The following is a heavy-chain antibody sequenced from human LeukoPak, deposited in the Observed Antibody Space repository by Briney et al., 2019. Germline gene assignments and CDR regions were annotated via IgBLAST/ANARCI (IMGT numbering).Heavy chain of an antibody. J-gene: IGHJ4*02. CDR3: ARVSGSYKLEQGDFDY. D-gene: IGHD1/OR15-1a*01. CDR2: INPSGGST. CDR1: GYTFTSYY. Sequence: GASVKVSCKASGYTFTSYYMHWVRQAPGQGLEWMGIINPSGGSTSYAQKFQGRVTMTRDTSTSTVYMELSSLRSEDTAVYYCARVSGSYKLEQGDFDYWGQGTLVTVSS. V-gene: IGHV1-46*01.